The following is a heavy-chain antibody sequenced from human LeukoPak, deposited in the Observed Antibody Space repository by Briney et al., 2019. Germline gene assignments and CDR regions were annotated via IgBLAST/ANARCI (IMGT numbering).Heavy chain of an antibody. CDR1: GGSFSGYY. D-gene: IGHD3-3*01. J-gene: IGHJ4*02. CDR3: ARRAQGVTIFGVVIIDYFDY. V-gene: IGHV4-34*01. CDR2: INYSGST. Sequence: PSETLSLTCAVYGGSFSGYYWSWIRQPPGKGLEWIGEINYSGSTNYNPSLKSRVTISVDTSKNQFSLKLSSVTAADTAVYYCARRAQGVTIFGVVIIDYFDYWGQGTLVTVSS.